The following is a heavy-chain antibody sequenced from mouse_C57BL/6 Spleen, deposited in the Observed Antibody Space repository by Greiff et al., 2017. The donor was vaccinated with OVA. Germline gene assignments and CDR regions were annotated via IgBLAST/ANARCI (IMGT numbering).Heavy chain of an antibody. CDR1: GFTFSSYG. D-gene: IGHD1-1*01. J-gene: IGHJ2*01. Sequence: DVHLVESGGDLVKPGGSLKLSCAASGFTFSSYGMSWVRQTPDKRLEWVATISSGGSYTYYPDSVKGRFTISRDNAKNTLYLQMSSLKSEDTAMYYCARPYYYGSTHVPPFDYWGQGTTLTVSS. CDR3: ARPYYYGSTHVPPFDY. CDR2: ISSGGSYT. V-gene: IGHV5-6*01.